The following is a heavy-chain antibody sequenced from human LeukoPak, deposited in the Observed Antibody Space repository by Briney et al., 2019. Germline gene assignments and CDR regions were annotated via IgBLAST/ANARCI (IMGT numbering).Heavy chain of an antibody. CDR3: VRLFGGVTTFDY. V-gene: IGHV3-7*01. D-gene: IGHD4-17*01. Sequence: GGSLRLSCAPSGFSFSAFWMSWVRQGPGKGLEWVATINPDGSQQYSVDSVRGRFTRSRDNAKNSLYLQMNSLSADDTAVYYCVRLFGGVTTFDYWGQGTLVTVSS. CDR1: GFSFSAFW. CDR2: INPDGSQQ. J-gene: IGHJ4*02.